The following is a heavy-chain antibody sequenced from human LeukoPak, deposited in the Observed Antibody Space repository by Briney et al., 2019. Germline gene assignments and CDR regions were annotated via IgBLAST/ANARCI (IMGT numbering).Heavy chain of an antibody. CDR2: MNPNSGNT. J-gene: IGHJ6*02. Sequence: ASVKVSCKASGYTFTSYDINWVRQATGQGLEWMGWMNPNSGNTGYAQKFQGRVTMTRNTSISTAYMELSSLRSEDTAVYYCARNRYQLLYTTYYYYYGMDVWGQGTTVTASS. CDR1: GYTFTSYD. CDR3: ARNRYQLLYTTYYYYYGMDV. D-gene: IGHD2-2*02. V-gene: IGHV1-8*01.